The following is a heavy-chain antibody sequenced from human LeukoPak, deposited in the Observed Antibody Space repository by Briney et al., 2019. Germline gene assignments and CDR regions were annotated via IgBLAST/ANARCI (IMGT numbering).Heavy chain of an antibody. CDR3: ARANGYGLLDY. J-gene: IGHJ4*02. D-gene: IGHD5-18*01. CDR1: GYSISSGYY. V-gene: IGHV4-38-2*02. Sequence: SETLSLTCTVSGYSISSGYYWGWIRQPPGKGLEWIGSIFYSGNTYYNPSLKSRVTISIDTSKNQFSLKLSSVTAADTAVYYCARANGYGLLDYWGQGTLVTVSS. CDR2: IFYSGNT.